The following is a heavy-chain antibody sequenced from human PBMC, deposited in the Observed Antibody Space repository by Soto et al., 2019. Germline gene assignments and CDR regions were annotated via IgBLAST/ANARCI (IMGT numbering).Heavy chain of an antibody. V-gene: IGHV3-74*01. Sequence: EVQLVESGGGLVQPGGSLRLSCAASGFTFSSYWMHWVRQAPEKGLMWVSHINSDGSSTTYADSVKGRFTIARDNARNVFFLQIISLRADATAVYYYVREAVGVGIDSWGRGTLVTVSS. CDR1: GFTFSSYW. CDR3: VREAVGVGIDS. D-gene: IGHD2-8*02. CDR2: INSDGSST. J-gene: IGHJ4*02.